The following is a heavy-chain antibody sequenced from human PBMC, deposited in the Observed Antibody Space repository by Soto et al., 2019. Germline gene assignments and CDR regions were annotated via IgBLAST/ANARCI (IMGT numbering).Heavy chain of an antibody. J-gene: IGHJ6*02. D-gene: IGHD7-27*01. CDR1: GFTFSSYA. CDR3: AKDNWGSVPAFYYYGMDV. Sequence: GGSLRLSCAASGFTFSSYAMSWVRQAPGKGLEWVSAISGSGGSTYYADSVKGRFTISRDNSKNTLYLQMNSRRAEETAVYYCAKDNWGSVPAFYYYGMDVWGQGTTVTVSS. V-gene: IGHV3-23*01. CDR2: ISGSGGST.